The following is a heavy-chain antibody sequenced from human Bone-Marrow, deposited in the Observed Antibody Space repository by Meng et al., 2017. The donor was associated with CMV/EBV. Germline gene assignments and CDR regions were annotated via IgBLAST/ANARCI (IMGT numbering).Heavy chain of an antibody. CDR3: ARESSSSGWLRR. CDR2: INSDGSST. J-gene: IGHJ4*02. D-gene: IGHD6-19*01. Sequence: GESLKISCAASEFTIKSIYLHWVRQAPGKGLVWVSRINSDGSSTSYADSVKGRFTISRDNAKNTLYLQMNSLRAEDTAVYYCARESSSSGWLRRWGQGTLVTVSS. V-gene: IGHV3-74*01. CDR1: EFTIKSIY.